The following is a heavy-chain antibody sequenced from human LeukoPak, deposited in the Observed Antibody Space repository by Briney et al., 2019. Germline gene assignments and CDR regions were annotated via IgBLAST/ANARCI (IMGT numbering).Heavy chain of an antibody. Sequence: PGGSLRLSCAASGFTVSSNYMNWVRQAPGKGLEWVSVIYSGGSTYYADSVKGRFTISRDNSKNTLYLQMNSLRAEDTAAYYCAREAVTRNYFDYWGRGTLVTVSS. D-gene: IGHD4-17*01. CDR3: AREAVTRNYFDY. CDR1: GFTVSSNY. CDR2: IYSGGST. V-gene: IGHV3-53*01. J-gene: IGHJ4*02.